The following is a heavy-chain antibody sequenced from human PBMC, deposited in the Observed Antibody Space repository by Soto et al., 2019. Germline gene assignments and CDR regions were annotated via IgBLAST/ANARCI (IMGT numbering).Heavy chain of an antibody. CDR1: GYTFTSYG. D-gene: IGHD6-6*01. CDR2: ISAYNGNT. J-gene: IGHJ2*01. Sequence: QVQLVQSGAEVKKPGASVKVSCKASGYTFTSYGISWVRQAPGQGLEWMGWISAYNGNTNYAQKLQGRVTMTTDTSTSTAYMELRSMRSDDTAVYYCAREGALEYSSSAPRYFDLWGRGTLVTVSA. V-gene: IGHV1-18*01. CDR3: AREGALEYSSSAPRYFDL.